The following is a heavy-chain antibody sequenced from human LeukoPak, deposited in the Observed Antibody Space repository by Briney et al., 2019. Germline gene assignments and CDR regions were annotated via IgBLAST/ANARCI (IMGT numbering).Heavy chain of an antibody. CDR1: GFTFSSYA. Sequence: GGSLRLSCAASGFTFSSYAMSWVRQAPGKGLEWVSAISGSGGSTYYADSVKGRFTISRDNSKNTLYLQMNSLRAEDTAVYYCARIGWLPNTPSDYWGQGTLVTVSS. CDR2: ISGSGGST. CDR3: ARIGWLPNTPSDY. D-gene: IGHD3-22*01. V-gene: IGHV3-23*01. J-gene: IGHJ4*02.